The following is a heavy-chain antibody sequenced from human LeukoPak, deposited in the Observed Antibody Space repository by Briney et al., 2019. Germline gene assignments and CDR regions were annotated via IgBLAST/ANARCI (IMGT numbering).Heavy chain of an antibody. D-gene: IGHD5-18*01. Sequence: GRSLRLSCAASGFTFDDYAMHWVRQAPGKGLEWVSGISWSSGSIGYADSVKGRFTISRDNAKNSLYLQMNSLRAEDTALYYCAKMSGYSYGHFDYWGQGTLVTVSS. CDR3: AKMSGYSYGHFDY. CDR2: ISWSSGSI. CDR1: GFTFDDYA. J-gene: IGHJ4*02. V-gene: IGHV3-9*01.